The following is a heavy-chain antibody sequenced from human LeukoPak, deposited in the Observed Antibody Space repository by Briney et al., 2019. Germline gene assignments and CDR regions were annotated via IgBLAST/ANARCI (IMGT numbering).Heavy chain of an antibody. D-gene: IGHD5-12*01. J-gene: IGHJ4*02. V-gene: IGHV4-61*10. CDR3: ARDGYSGNDGL. CDR2: IYHSGST. CDR1: GGSVSSGSNC. Sequence: SETLSLTCTVSGGSVSSGSNCWSWIRQPAGKGLEWIGYIYHSGSTKYNPSLKSRVTISVDTSKNQFSLKLSSVTAADTAVYYCARDGYSGNDGLWGQGSLVTVSA.